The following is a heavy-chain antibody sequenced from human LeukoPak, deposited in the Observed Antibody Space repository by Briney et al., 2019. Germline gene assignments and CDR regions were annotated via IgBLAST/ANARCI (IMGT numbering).Heavy chain of an antibody. V-gene: IGHV3-66*01. D-gene: IGHD4-17*01. CDR3: ARGDGDGNGFDI. Sequence: PGGSLRLSCAVSGFTVSSNYLSWVRQAPGKGLEWVSVLYSGGGTYYADSVKGRFTISRDNSKNTVYLQMSSLRAEDTAVYYCARGDGDGNGFDIWGQGTMVTVSS. CDR2: LYSGGGT. CDR1: GFTVSSNY. J-gene: IGHJ3*02.